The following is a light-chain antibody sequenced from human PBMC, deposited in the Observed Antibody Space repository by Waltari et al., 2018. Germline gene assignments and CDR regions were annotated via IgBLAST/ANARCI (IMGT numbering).Light chain of an antibody. J-gene: IGKJ2*01. Sequence: DIVMTQSPESLAVSLGERATINCKSSQSVFYSSNNKNYLNWYQQKPGQPPKLLIYWAFTRESGVPDRFSGSGSGTEFTLTISSLQAEDVAVYYCHQHYTTPHTFGQGTKLEIK. CDR1: QSVFYSSNNKNY. CDR3: HQHYTTPHT. V-gene: IGKV4-1*01. CDR2: WAF.